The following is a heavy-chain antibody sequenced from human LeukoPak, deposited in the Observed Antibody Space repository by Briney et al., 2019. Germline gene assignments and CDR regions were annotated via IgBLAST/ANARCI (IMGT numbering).Heavy chain of an antibody. J-gene: IGHJ4*02. D-gene: IGHD3-16*01. CDR2: ISSSSSTI. CDR1: GFTFSSYS. V-gene: IGHV3-48*01. CDR3: ARVSRKSPMITFDY. Sequence: GRSLRLSCAASGFTFSSYSMNWVRQAPGKGLEWVSYISSSSSTIYYADSVKGRFTISRDNAKNSLYLQMNSLRAEDTAVYYCARVSRKSPMITFDYWGQGTLVTVSS.